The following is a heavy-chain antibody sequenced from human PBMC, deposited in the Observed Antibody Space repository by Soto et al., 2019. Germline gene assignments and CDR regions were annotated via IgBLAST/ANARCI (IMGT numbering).Heavy chain of an antibody. D-gene: IGHD6-6*01. V-gene: IGHV4-39*07. J-gene: IGHJ6*03. CDR2: IYYSGST. Sequence: SETLSLTCTVSGGSISSSSYYWGWIRQPPGKGLEWIGSIYYSGSTYYNPSLKSRVTISVDTSKNQFSLKLSSVTAADTAVYYCARVRAPSSSSDYYYYMDVWGKGTTVTVSS. CDR1: GGSISSSSYY. CDR3: ARVRAPSSSSDYYYYMDV.